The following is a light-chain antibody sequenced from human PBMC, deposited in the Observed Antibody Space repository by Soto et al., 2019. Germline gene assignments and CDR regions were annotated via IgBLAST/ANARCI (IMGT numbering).Light chain of an antibody. J-gene: IGLJ2*01. CDR1: SSNIGAGYD. Sequence: QLVLTRPPSVSGAPGQRVTISCTGSSSNIGAGYDVHWYQQLPGTAPKLLIYGNSNRPSGVPDRFSGSKSGTSASLAITGLQAEDEADYYCQSYDSSLSGSVVFGGGTKLTVL. CDR3: QSYDSSLSGSVV. V-gene: IGLV1-40*01. CDR2: GNS.